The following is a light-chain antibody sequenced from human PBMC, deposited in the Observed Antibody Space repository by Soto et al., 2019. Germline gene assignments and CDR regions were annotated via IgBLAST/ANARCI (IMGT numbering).Light chain of an antibody. Sequence: QPFLTQPASMSGSPGQSNTLSCTGTSSDIGAYDYVSWFQQHPGKAPTLMISEVNNRPSGVSDRFSGSTSGNTAYLTISGLQVEDEAEYFCFSFTTAPTHVFGAETKVTGL. CDR1: SSDIGAYDY. CDR3: FSFTTAPTHV. J-gene: IGLJ1*01. CDR2: EVN. V-gene: IGLV2-14*01.